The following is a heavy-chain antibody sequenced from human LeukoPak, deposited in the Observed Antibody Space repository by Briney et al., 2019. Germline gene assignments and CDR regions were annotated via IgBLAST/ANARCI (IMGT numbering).Heavy chain of an antibody. CDR2: MNPNSGNT. Sequence: ASVKVSCKASGYTFTSYDINWVRQATGQGLEWMGWMNPNSGNTGYAQKFQGRVTMTRNTSISTAYMELSSLRSEDTAVYYCARDRYYYDSSGYYQLDYWGQGTLVTVSS. J-gene: IGHJ4*02. D-gene: IGHD3-22*01. CDR3: ARDRYYYDSSGYYQLDY. V-gene: IGHV1-8*01. CDR1: GYTFTSYD.